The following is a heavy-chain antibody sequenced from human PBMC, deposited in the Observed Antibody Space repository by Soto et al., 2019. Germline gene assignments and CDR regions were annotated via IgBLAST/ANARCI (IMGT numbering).Heavy chain of an antibody. J-gene: IGHJ4*02. D-gene: IGHD6-19*01. Sequence: DVQLVESGGGLVKPGGSLTLSCAASGFTFSSYSLSWVRQAPGKGLEWVSSISSGHGDIYYADSVKGRFIGSRDNAKNLLILQMNNLRVEDTAVYYCALLTSGWYGDFDFWGQGTLVTVSS. V-gene: IGHV3-21*01. CDR3: ALLTSGWYGDFDF. CDR1: GFTFSSYS. CDR2: ISSGHGDI.